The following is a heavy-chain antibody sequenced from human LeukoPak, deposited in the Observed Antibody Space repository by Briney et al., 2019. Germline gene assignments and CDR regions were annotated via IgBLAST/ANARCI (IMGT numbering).Heavy chain of an antibody. CDR2: IYYSGST. CDR1: GGSISSSSYY. Sequence: SETLSLTCTVSGGSISSSSYYWGWIRQPPGKGLEWIGSIYYSGSTYYDPSLKSRVTISVDTSKNQFSLKLSSVTAADTAVYYCARLASFDIWGQGTMVTVSS. V-gene: IGHV4-39*01. J-gene: IGHJ3*02. CDR3: ARLASFDI.